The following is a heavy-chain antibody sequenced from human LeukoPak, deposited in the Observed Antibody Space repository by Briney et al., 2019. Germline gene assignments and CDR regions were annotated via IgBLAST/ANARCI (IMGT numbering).Heavy chain of an antibody. D-gene: IGHD5-18*01. V-gene: IGHV4-39*01. CDR2: IYYSGST. CDR1: GGSISSSSYY. CDR3: ARQGDGGYSYGNFDS. Sequence: SETLSPTCTVSGGSISSSSYYWGWIRQPPGKGLEWIGSIYYSGSTYDNPSLKSRVAISVDTSKNQFSLNLSSVTAADTAVYYCARQGDGGYSYGNFDSWGQGTLVTVSS. J-gene: IGHJ4*02.